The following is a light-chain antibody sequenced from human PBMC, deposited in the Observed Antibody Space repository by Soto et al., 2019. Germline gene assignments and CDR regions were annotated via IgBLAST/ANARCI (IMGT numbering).Light chain of an antibody. J-gene: IGKJ1*01. V-gene: IGKV3-15*01. CDR1: QSVSSN. CDR2: GAS. Sequence: EIVMTQSPATLSVSPGERATLYCRASQSVSSNLAWYQQKPGQAPSLLIYGASTRATGTPARFSGSGSGTDFTLTISRLEPEDFVLYYCQQYSDWPRTFGQGTKVDIK. CDR3: QQYSDWPRT.